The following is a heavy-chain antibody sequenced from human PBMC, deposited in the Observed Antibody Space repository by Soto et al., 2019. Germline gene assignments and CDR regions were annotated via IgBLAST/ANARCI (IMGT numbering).Heavy chain of an antibody. CDR3: ARRSLTGITMVRGVIYYYYYMDD. D-gene: IGHD3-10*01. J-gene: IGHJ6*03. V-gene: IGHV4-59*01. CDR2: IYYSGNT. Sequence: PSETLSLTCTVSGGSISSYYWSWIRQPPGKGLEWIGYIYYSGNTNYNPSLKSRVTISVDTSKNQFSLKLSSVTAADTAVYYCARRSLTGITMVRGVIYYYYYMDDWGKGTTVTVS. CDR1: GGSISSYY.